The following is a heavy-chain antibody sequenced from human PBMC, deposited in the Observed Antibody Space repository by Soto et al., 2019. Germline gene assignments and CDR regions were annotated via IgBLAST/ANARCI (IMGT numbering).Heavy chain of an antibody. CDR1: GYTFASYA. J-gene: IGHJ4*02. Sequence: QVQLVQSGAGVKKPGASVTVSCKASGYTFASYAISWMRQAPGHGLEWMGWISAYNGNTNYAQKHQGRVTMTTDTATSTAYMELRSLRSDDTAVYYCARDPPPPDYWGQGTLVTVSS. CDR3: ARDPPPPDY. V-gene: IGHV1-18*01. CDR2: ISAYNGNT.